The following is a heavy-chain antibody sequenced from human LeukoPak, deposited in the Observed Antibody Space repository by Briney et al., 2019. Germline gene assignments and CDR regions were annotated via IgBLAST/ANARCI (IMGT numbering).Heavy chain of an antibody. V-gene: IGHV4-61*08. CDR2: FHNSGTS. J-gene: IGHJ4*02. CDR1: GGSISSGDYY. D-gene: IGHD3-16*01. CDR3: TRGAGWLIDY. Sequence: SETLSLTCTVSGGSISSGDYYWSWVRQPPGKGLEWIGYFHNSGTSTYNPSLKSRVTISADTSKNQFSLKLNSLTTADTAVYYCTRGAGWLIDYWGQGILVTVSS.